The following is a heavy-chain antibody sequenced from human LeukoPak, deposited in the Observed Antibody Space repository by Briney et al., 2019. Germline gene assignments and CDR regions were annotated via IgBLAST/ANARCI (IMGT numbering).Heavy chain of an antibody. D-gene: IGHD6-13*01. J-gene: IGHJ5*02. V-gene: IGHV3-30-3*01. Sequence: GGSLRLSCAASGFTFSSYAMHWVRQAPGKGLEWVAVISYDGSNKYYADSVKGRFTISRDNSKNTLYLQMNSLRAEDTAVYYCARERMAAAGLNWFDPWGQGTLVTVSS. CDR1: GFTFSSYA. CDR3: ARERMAAAGLNWFDP. CDR2: ISYDGSNK.